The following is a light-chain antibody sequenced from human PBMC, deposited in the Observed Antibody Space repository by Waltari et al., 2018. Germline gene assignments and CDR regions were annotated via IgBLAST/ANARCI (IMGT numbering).Light chain of an antibody. Sequence: QSVLTQPPSASGTPGQRVTISCSGSSSNIGSNYVYWYQQLPGTAPKLLIYRHNRRPAGVPARFSGSECGTSAALAISGRRSEDEADYYCAAWDDSLSGYVVFGGGTKLTVL. CDR2: RHN. CDR1: SSNIGSNY. V-gene: IGLV1-47*01. CDR3: AAWDDSLSGYVV. J-gene: IGLJ2*01.